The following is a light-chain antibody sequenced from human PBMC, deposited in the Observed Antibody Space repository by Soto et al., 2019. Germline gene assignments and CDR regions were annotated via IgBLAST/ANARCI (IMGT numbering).Light chain of an antibody. CDR2: EVT. V-gene: IGLV2-14*01. Sequence: QSVLTQPASVSGCPGQSITISCTGTSSDVGGYNYVSWYQLHPGKAPKLILYEVTNRPSGVSDRFSGSKSGNTASLTISGLQAEDEADYYCSSYTSSTAYVFGTGTKV. CDR3: SSYTSSTAYV. CDR1: SSDVGGYNY. J-gene: IGLJ1*01.